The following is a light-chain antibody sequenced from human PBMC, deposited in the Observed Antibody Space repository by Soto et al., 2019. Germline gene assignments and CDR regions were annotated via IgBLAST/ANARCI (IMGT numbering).Light chain of an antibody. CDR1: QNITIA. CDR3: QQYSLYPWT. Sequence: DVQMTQSPSTLSASIGDRITITCRASQNITIALAWYRQKPGTAPNLLIYKASTLESGVPSRFSGSGSGAEFTLTISSLQPDDFATYYCQQYSLYPWTFGQGTKV. CDR2: KAS. V-gene: IGKV1-5*03. J-gene: IGKJ1*01.